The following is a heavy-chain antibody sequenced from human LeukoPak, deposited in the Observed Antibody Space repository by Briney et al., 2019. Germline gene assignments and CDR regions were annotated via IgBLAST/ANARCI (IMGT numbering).Heavy chain of an antibody. CDR3: AKVEGASKASVY. J-gene: IGHJ4*02. CDR1: GFTFSSYS. Sequence: GGSLRLSCAASGFTFSSYSMNWVRQAPGKGLEWVSYISSSSSTIYYADSVKGRFTISRDNSKNTLYLQMYSLRAEDTAVYYCAKVEGASKASVYWGQGALVTVSS. V-gene: IGHV3-48*01. CDR2: ISSSSSTI. D-gene: IGHD1-1*01.